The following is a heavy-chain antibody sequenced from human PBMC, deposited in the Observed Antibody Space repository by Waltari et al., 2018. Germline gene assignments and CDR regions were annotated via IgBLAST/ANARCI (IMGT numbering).Heavy chain of an antibody. CDR3: ARDGYGYFDY. D-gene: IGHD5-12*01. J-gene: IGHJ4*02. V-gene: IGHV3-53*01. CDR1: GFTVSSNY. CDR2: IYSGSST. Sequence: EVQLVESGGGLIQPGGSLRLSCVASGFTVSSNYMRWVRQALGKGLDCVLVIYSGSSTYYSDSVKGRFTIATYKSKNTLYLRMNSLRAEDTAEYYCARDGYGYFDYWGQGTLVTVSS.